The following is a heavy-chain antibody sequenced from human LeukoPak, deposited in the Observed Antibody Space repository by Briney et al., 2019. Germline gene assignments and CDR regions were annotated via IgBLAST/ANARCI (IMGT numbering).Heavy chain of an antibody. J-gene: IGHJ4*02. Sequence: GGSLRLSCAASGFTFTSYVINWARQAPGKGLEWLSSISSSSDYIYYADSVRGRFTISRDNAKNSLYLQMNSLRAEDTAVYYCARGSDQYYFDSSGSNPFDYWGQGTLVTVSS. CDR2: ISSSSDYI. V-gene: IGHV3-21*01. D-gene: IGHD3-22*01. CDR3: ARGSDQYYFDSSGSNPFDY. CDR1: GFTFTSYV.